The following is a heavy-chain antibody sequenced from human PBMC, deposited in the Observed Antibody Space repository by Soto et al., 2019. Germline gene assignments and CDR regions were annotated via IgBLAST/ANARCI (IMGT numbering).Heavy chain of an antibody. CDR1: GFTFSSYA. CDR3: AKTCCSGCSCYSPLCPPPAECFQH. D-gene: IGHD2-15*01. Sequence: EVQLLESGGGLVQPGGSLRLSCAASGFTFSSYAMSWVRQAPGKGLEWVSAISGSGCSTYYADSVNGRFTISRDNSKNTLYLQMNSLRAADTGVYFCAKTCCSGCSCYSPLCPPPAECFQHWGQGTLVTVSS. V-gene: IGHV3-23*01. J-gene: IGHJ1*01. CDR2: ISGSGCST.